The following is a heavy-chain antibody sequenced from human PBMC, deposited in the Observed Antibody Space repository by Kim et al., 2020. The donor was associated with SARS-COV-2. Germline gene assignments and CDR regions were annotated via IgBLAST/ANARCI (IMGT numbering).Heavy chain of an antibody. D-gene: IGHD4-17*01. Sequence: YYGDSVKGRFTISRDNAKNSLYLQMYSLRVDDTAVYYCARDYYGDYALDYWGQGTLITVSS. V-gene: IGHV3-48*01. CDR3: ARDYYGDYALDY. J-gene: IGHJ4*02.